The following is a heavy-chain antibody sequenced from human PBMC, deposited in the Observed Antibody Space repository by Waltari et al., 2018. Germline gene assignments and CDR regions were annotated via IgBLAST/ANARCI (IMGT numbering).Heavy chain of an antibody. J-gene: IGHJ5*02. D-gene: IGHD3-16*02. V-gene: IGHV1-69-2*01. CDR1: GYTFTDYY. CDR2: VDPEDGET. Sequence: EVQLVQSGAEVKKPGATVKISCKVSGYTFTDYYMHWVQQAPGKGLEWMGLVDPEDGETIYAEKFQGRVTITADTSTDTAYMELSSLRSEDTAVYYCATDLGDDYIWGSYRSLGTWGQGTLVTVSS. CDR3: ATDLGDDYIWGSYRSLGT.